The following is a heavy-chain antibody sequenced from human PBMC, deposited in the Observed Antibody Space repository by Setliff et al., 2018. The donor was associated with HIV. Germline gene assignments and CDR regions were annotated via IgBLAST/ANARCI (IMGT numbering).Heavy chain of an antibody. V-gene: IGHV4-38-2*01. D-gene: IGHD6-13*01. CDR1: GYSISSGYY. J-gene: IGHJ6*03. Sequence: SSETLSLTCAVSGYSISSGYYWGWIRQPPGKGLEWIGSINHSGSTNCNPSLKSRVTISVDTSKNQFSLKVRSVTAADTAVYYCARLRWAATAGTWDYYYYHMDVWGKGTTVTVSS. CDR2: INHSGST. CDR3: ARLRWAATAGTWDYYYYHMDV.